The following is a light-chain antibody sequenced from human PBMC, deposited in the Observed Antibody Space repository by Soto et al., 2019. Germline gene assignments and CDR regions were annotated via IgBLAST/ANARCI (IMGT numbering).Light chain of an antibody. CDR1: QGISSY. J-gene: IGKJ4*01. CDR3: QQLYTSPLT. V-gene: IGKV1-9*01. Sequence: IQLTQSPSSLSASVGDRVTITCRASQGISSYLAWYQQKPGKAPKLLIYTTSTLQSGVPSRFSGSGSGTVFTLTSSSLHPEDFATYYCQQLYTSPLTFGGGTKVEIK. CDR2: TTS.